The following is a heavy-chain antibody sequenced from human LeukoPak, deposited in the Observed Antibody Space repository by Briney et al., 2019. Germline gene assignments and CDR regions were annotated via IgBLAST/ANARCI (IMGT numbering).Heavy chain of an antibody. Sequence: ASVKVSCKAFGYTFTSNYMHWVRQAPGQGPEWMGVISPSGGSTTYAQKFQGRVTLTRDMSTSTDYLELSSLRSDDTAVYYCASGIAAADYYFDYWGQGTLVTVSS. V-gene: IGHV1-46*01. J-gene: IGHJ4*02. D-gene: IGHD6-13*01. CDR3: ASGIAAADYYFDY. CDR1: GYTFTSNY. CDR2: ISPSGGST.